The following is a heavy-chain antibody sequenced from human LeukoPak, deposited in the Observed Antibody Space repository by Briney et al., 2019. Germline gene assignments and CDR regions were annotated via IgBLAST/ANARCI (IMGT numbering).Heavy chain of an antibody. CDR2: ISSSGSTI. J-gene: IGHJ4*02. D-gene: IGHD6-13*01. V-gene: IGHV3-11*01. CDR3: ARDRWSSGSSWTFDY. Sequence: GGSLRLSCAASGFTFSDYYMSWIRQAPGKGLEWVSYISSSGSTIYYADSVKGRFTISRDNAKNSLYLQMNSLRAEDTAVYYCARDRWSSGSSWTFDYWGQGTLVTVSS. CDR1: GFTFSDYY.